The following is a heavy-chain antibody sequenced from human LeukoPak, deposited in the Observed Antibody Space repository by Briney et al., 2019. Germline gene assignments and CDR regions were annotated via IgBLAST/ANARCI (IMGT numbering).Heavy chain of an antibody. CDR2: INHSGST. CDR1: GGSFSGYY. Sequence: SETLSLTCAVYGGSFSGYYWSWIRQPPGKGLEWIGEINHSGSTNYNPSLKSRVTISVDTSKNQFSLKLSSVTAAGTAVYYCARRPNKYYYDSSYYFDYWGQGTLVTVSS. D-gene: IGHD3-22*01. V-gene: IGHV4-34*01. J-gene: IGHJ4*02. CDR3: ARRPNKYYYDSSYYFDY.